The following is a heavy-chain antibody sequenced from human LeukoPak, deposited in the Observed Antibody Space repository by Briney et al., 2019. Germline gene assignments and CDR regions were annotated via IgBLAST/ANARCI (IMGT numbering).Heavy chain of an antibody. J-gene: IGHJ4*02. D-gene: IGHD6-19*01. V-gene: IGHV5-51*01. CDR1: GYTFANYW. Sequence: GESLKISCQCSGYTFANYWIGWVRQMPGKGLEWMGIIYPGDSDTRYSPSFQGQVTISADKSISTAYLQWSSLKASDTAVYYCARREGGWYLDYWGQGTLVTASS. CDR2: IYPGDSDT. CDR3: ARREGGWYLDY.